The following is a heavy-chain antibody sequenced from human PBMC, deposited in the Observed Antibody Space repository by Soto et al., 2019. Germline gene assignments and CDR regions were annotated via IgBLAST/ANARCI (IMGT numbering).Heavy chain of an antibody. Sequence: PLETLSLTCFVSGASISSTYWWSWVRQTPGKRLEWIGQTYHTGTTSYNPSLKNRVTISLDKSNNQFSLRLTSMTAADTAVYYCATLPPRIVVVMTDLPTWGQGTLVTVSS. CDR1: GASISSTYW. J-gene: IGHJ5*02. D-gene: IGHD2-15*01. CDR3: ATLPPRIVVVMTDLPT. V-gene: IGHV4-4*02. CDR2: TYHTGTT.